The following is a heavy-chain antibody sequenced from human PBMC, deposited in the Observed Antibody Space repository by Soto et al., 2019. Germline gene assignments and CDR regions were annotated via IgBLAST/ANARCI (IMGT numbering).Heavy chain of an antibody. CDR3: SRTRILGATYDY. J-gene: IGHJ4*02. CDR2: IYYSGST. V-gene: IGHV4-31*03. D-gene: IGHD1-26*01. Sequence: SETLSLTCTVSGGSISGGGYYWSWIRQHPGKGVEWIGYIYYSGSTYYNPSLKSRVTISVDTSKNQFSLKLSSVTAAATAVYYCSRTRILGATYDYWGQGTLVTVSS. CDR1: GGSISGGGYY.